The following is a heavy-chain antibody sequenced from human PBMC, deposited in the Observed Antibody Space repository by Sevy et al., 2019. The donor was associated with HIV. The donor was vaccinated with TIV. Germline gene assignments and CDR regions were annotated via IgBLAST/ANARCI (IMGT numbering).Heavy chain of an antibody. J-gene: IGHJ5*02. D-gene: IGHD5-18*01. CDR3: ARGTALGWFDP. CDR1: GFTFDSYW. Sequence: GGSLRLSCAASGFTFDSYWLHWVRQDPWKGLEWVSCVDIDGSRTEYADSVKGRFTISRDNAKNMLYLEMSSLRVEDTAEYYCARGTALGWFDPWGQGTQVTVSS. CDR2: VDIDGSRT. V-gene: IGHV3-74*01.